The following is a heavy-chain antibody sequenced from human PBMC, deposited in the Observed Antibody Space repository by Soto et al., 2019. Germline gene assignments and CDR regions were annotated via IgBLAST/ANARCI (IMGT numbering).Heavy chain of an antibody. CDR3: ARQGVAPYYCYGMDV. V-gene: IGHV1-18*01. J-gene: IGHJ6*02. CDR2: ISTYNGDT. Sequence: QVQLVQSGAEVKKPGASVKVSCKASGYTFTRSGISWVRQAPGQGLEWMGWISTYNGDTNYAQTFQGRVTMTTDTSTSTVYMELRSLRSDDTAVYYCARQGVAPYYCYGMDVWGQGTPVTVSS. D-gene: IGHD5-12*01. CDR1: GYTFTRSG.